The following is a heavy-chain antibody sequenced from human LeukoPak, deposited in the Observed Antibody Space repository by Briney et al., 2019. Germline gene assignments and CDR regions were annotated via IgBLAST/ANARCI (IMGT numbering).Heavy chain of an antibody. V-gene: IGHV4-59*08. Sequence: SETLSLTCTVSGGSISSYYWSWIRQPPGQGLEWIGYIYYSGSTNYNPSLKSRVTISVDTSKNQYSLKLSSVTAADTAVYYCAQSSGSYLSVDYWGQGTLVTVSS. CDR2: IYYSGST. D-gene: IGHD3-10*01. J-gene: IGHJ4*02. CDR3: AQSSGSYLSVDY. CDR1: GGSISSYY.